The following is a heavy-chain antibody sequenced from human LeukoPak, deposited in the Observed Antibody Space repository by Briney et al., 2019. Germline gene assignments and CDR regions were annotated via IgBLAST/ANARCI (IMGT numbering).Heavy chain of an antibody. V-gene: IGHV3-48*03. CDR2: ISSSGSTI. CDR3: ASFSGSYQNWFDP. Sequence: GGSLRLSCAASGFTFSSYEINWVRQAPGKGLEWVSYISSSGSTIYYADSVKGRFTISRDNAKNSLYLQMNRLRAEDTAVYYCASFSGSYQNWFDPWGQGTLVTVSS. CDR1: GFTFSSYE. J-gene: IGHJ5*02. D-gene: IGHD1-26*01.